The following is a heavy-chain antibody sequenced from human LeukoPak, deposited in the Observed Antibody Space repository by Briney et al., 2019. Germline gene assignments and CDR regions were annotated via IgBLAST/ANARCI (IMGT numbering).Heavy chain of an antibody. J-gene: IGHJ4*02. V-gene: IGHV3-53*01. Sequence: GGALLLSCSASGFIVISSYMGWVRRAPGKGLEGVSLIYSGGTTYYADSVKGRFTISRDNSKNTLFLQMNSLRVEDTAVYYCARDTIVAATKVGSFEYWGQGTLVTVSS. CDR1: GFIVISSY. D-gene: IGHD1-26*01. CDR3: ARDTIVAATKVGSFEY. CDR2: IYSGGTT.